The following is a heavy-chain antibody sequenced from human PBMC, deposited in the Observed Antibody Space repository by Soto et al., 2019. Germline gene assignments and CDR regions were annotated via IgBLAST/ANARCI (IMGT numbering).Heavy chain of an antibody. Sequence: PGGSLRLSCAASGFTFSSYAMSWVRQAPGKGMEWVSAISGSGGSTYYADSVKGRFTISRDNSKNTLYLQMNSLRAEDTAVYYCAKDPPSHSGYDPRDAFDFWGKGTMVTVSS. CDR2: ISGSGGST. CDR3: AKDPPSHSGYDPRDAFDF. J-gene: IGHJ3*01. D-gene: IGHD5-12*01. CDR1: GFTFSSYA. V-gene: IGHV3-23*01.